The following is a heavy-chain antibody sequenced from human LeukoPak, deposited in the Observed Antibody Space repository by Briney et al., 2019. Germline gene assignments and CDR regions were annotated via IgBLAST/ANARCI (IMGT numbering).Heavy chain of an antibody. CDR1: GFTFSSYS. D-gene: IGHD2-15*01. V-gene: IGHV3-21*01. Sequence: GGSLRLSCAASGFTFSSYSMNWVRQAPGKGLEWVSSISSSSSHIYYADSVKGRFTISRDNAKNSLYLQMNSLRAEDTAVYYCARHSGHDFDYWGQGTLATVSS. CDR2: ISSSSSHI. J-gene: IGHJ4*02. CDR3: ARHSGHDFDY.